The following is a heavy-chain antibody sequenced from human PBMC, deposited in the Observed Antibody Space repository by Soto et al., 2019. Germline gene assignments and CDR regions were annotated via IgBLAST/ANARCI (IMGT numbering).Heavy chain of an antibody. D-gene: IGHD5-18*01. CDR3: ARDPYSYGPPYYYYGMDV. CDR1: GGSISSYY. V-gene: IGHV4-4*07. J-gene: IGHJ6*02. CDR2: IYTSGST. Sequence: SETLSLTCTVSGGSISSYYWSWIRQPAGKGLEWIGRIYTSGSTNYNPSLKSRVTMSVDTSKNQFSLKLSSVTAADTAVYYCARDPYSYGPPYYYYGMDVWGQGTTVTVSS.